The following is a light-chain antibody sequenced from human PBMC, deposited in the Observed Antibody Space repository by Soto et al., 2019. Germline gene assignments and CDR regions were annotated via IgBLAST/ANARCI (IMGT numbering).Light chain of an antibody. Sequence: QSVLTQPASVSGSPGQSIAISYAGTSSDVGSYDYVSWYQQHPDKAPKLMIYEVTQRPSGVSNRFSGSKSGNTASLTISGLQAEDEADYYCSSHTSVNTRVFGTGTKVTV. CDR3: SSHTSVNTRV. V-gene: IGLV2-14*01. J-gene: IGLJ1*01. CDR2: EVT. CDR1: SSDVGSYDY.